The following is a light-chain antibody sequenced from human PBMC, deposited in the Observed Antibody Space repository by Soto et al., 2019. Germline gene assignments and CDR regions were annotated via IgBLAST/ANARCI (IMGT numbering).Light chain of an antibody. CDR2: LGS. V-gene: IGKV2-28*01. CDR3: MQPLQSST. J-gene: IGKJ1*01. CDR1: QSLLHSNGYNY. Sequence: DIVMTQSPLSLPVTPGEPASISCRSSQSLLHSNGYNYLDWYLQKPGQSPQLLIYLGSNRASGVPDRFSGSGSGTDFTLKICRVEAEDVGVYYCMQPLQSSTFGQGTKV.